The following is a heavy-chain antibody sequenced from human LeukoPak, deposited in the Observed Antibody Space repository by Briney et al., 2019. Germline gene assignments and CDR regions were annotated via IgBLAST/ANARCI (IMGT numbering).Heavy chain of an antibody. CDR1: GGSISSSSYY. D-gene: IGHD2-8*01. V-gene: IGHV4-39*01. CDR2: IYYSGST. J-gene: IGHJ4*02. Sequence: SETLSLTCTVSGGSISSSSYYWGWIRQPPGKVLEWIGSIYYSGSTYYNPSLKSRVTISVDTSKNQFSLKLSSVTAAATAVSHRARRNVLMVYAIDYWGQGTLVPVSS. CDR3: ARRNVLMVYAIDY.